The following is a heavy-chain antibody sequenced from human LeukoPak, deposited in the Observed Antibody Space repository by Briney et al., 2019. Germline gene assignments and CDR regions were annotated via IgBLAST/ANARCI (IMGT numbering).Heavy chain of an antibody. D-gene: IGHD2-2*02. J-gene: IGHJ6*02. CDR1: GYNFASYW. Sequence: GESLKISCKGSGYNFASYWIGWVRQMPGEGLELMGIIYPGDSDTRYSPSFQGHVTISADKSISTAYLQWSSLKASDTAMYYCARSPAAAIPGRINYGMDVWGQGTTVTVSS. CDR2: IYPGDSDT. V-gene: IGHV5-51*01. CDR3: ARSPAAAIPGRINYGMDV.